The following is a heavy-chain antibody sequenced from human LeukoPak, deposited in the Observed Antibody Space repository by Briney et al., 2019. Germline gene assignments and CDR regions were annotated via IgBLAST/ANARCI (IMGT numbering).Heavy chain of an antibody. Sequence: SETLSLTCTVSGGSISSYYWSWIRQPPGKGLEWIGYIYYSGSTNYNPSLKGRVTISVDTSKNQFSLKLSSVTAADTAVYYCARDVWGGYFDYWGQGTLVTVSS. D-gene: IGHD3-16*01. J-gene: IGHJ4*02. CDR1: GGSISSYY. CDR3: ARDVWGGYFDY. V-gene: IGHV4-59*01. CDR2: IYYSGST.